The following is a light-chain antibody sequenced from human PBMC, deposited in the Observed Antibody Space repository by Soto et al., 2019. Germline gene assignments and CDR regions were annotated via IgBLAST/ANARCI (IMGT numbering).Light chain of an antibody. CDR2: EVS. Sequence: QAVVTQPPSASGSPGQSVTISCTGTSSDVGGYNYVSWYQQHPGKAPKLMIYEVSKRPSGVPDRFSGSKSGYTASLTVSGLQAEDEADYYCISYAGSNNLGVFGGGTKVTVL. CDR1: SSDVGGYNY. V-gene: IGLV2-8*01. J-gene: IGLJ3*02. CDR3: ISYAGSNNLGV.